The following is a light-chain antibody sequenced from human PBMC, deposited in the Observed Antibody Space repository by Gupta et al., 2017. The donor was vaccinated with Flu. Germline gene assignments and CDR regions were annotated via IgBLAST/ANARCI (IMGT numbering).Light chain of an antibody. V-gene: IGLV2-14*03. CDR2: DVT. CDR3: SSYTSTSTFYV. J-gene: IGLJ1*01. Sequence: QSALTQPASVSGSPGQSITIYCTGTSSDVGRSDYVSWYQQHPDKAPKLIIYDVTNRPSGVSSRFSGSKSGNTASLTISGLQAEDETDYYCSSYTSTSTFYVFGTGTKVTVL. CDR1: SSDVGRSDY.